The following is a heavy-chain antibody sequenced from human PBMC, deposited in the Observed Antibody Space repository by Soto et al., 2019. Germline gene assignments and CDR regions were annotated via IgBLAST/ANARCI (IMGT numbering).Heavy chain of an antibody. CDR2: ISGSGGST. D-gene: IGHD3-22*01. CDR3: ASGYYYDSSGYKNWFDP. Sequence: LRLSCAASGFTFSSYAMSWVRQAPGKGLEWVSAISGSGGSTYYADSVKGRFTISRDNSKNTLYLQMNSLRAEDTAVYYCASGYYYDSSGYKNWFDPWGQGTLVTVSS. J-gene: IGHJ5*02. V-gene: IGHV3-23*01. CDR1: GFTFSSYA.